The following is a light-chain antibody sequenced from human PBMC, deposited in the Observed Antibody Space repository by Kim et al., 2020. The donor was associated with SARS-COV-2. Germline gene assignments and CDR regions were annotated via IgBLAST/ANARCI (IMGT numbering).Light chain of an antibody. CDR2: DAF. CDR3: QQRNNWPPIT. Sequence: EIVLTQSPGTLSLSPGERATLSCRASQSVSNYLAWYQQKPGQAPRLLIYDAFNRATGIPARFSGSGSGTDFTLTISSLEPEDFAVYYCQQRNNWPPITFGQGTRLEIK. V-gene: IGKV3-11*01. J-gene: IGKJ5*01. CDR1: QSVSNY.